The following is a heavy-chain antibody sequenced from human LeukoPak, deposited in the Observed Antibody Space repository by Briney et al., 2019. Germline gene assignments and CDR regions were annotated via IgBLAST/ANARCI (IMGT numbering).Heavy chain of an antibody. Sequence: VASVKVSCKASGYTFTSYDINWVRQATGQGLEWMGWMNPNSGNTGYAQKFQGRVTMTRNTSISTAYMELSSLRSEDTAVYYCARGDSSGYYYVEGDAFDIWGQGTMVTVSS. CDR1: GYTFTSYD. D-gene: IGHD3-22*01. CDR3: ARGDSSGYYYVEGDAFDI. CDR2: MNPNSGNT. J-gene: IGHJ3*02. V-gene: IGHV1-8*01.